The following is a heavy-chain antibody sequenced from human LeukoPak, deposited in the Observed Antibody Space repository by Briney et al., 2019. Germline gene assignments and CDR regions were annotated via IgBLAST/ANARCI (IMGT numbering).Heavy chain of an antibody. CDR1: GGTFSSYA. J-gene: IGHJ4*02. CDR2: IIPIFGTA. V-gene: IGHV1-69*05. D-gene: IGHD3-9*01. Sequence: SVKVSCKASGGTFSSYAISWVRQAPGQGLEWMGGIIPIFGTANYAQKFQGRATITTDESTSTAYMELSSLRSEDTAVYYCASTAYILRYFDWLHPRPFDYWGQGTLVTVSS. CDR3: ASTAYILRYFDWLHPRPFDY.